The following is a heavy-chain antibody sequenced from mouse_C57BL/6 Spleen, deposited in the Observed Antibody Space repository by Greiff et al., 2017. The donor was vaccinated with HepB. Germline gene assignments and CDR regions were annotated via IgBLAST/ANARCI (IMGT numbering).Heavy chain of an antibody. D-gene: IGHD2-5*01. CDR1: GYAFSSSW. CDR2: IYPGDGDT. J-gene: IGHJ3*01. V-gene: IGHV1-82*01. CDR3: ARYDSNYVSWFAY. Sequence: VKVVESGPELVKPGASVKISCKASGYAFSSSWMNWVKQRPGKGLEWIGRIYPGDGDTNYNGNFKGKATLTADKSSSTAYMQLSSLTSEDSAVYFCARYDSNYVSWFAYWGQGTLVTVSA.